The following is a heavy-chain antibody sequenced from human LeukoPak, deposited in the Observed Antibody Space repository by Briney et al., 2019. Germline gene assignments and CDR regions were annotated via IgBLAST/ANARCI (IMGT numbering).Heavy chain of an antibody. D-gene: IGHD2-15*01. CDR3: ARVKVVAATRGGFDY. CDR1: GYSISSGYY. V-gene: IGHV4-38-2*02. Sequence: SETLSLTCTVSGYSISSGYYWGWIRQPPGKGLEWIGSIYHTGSTYYNPSLKCRVTISVGTSKNPFSLKLSSVTAADTAVYYCARVKVVAATRGGFDYWGQGTLVTVSS. J-gene: IGHJ4*02. CDR2: IYHTGST.